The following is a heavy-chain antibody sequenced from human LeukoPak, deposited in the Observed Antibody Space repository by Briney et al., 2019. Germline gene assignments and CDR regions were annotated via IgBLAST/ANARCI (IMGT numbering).Heavy chain of an antibody. J-gene: IGHJ4*02. D-gene: IGHD3-10*01. Sequence: SVKVSCKASGGTFSSYAISWVRQAPGQGLEWMGGIIPIFGTANYAQKFQGRVTITADESTSTAYMELSSLRSEDTAVYYCARPESFGESNEYYFDYWGQGTLVTVSS. V-gene: IGHV1-69*13. CDR3: ARPESFGESNEYYFDY. CDR1: GGTFSSYA. CDR2: IIPIFGTA.